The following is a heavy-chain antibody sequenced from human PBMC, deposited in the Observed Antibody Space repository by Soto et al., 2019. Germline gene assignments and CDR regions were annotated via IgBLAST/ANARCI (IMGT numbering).Heavy chain of an antibody. CDR1: GGTFSSYA. J-gene: IGHJ6*02. CDR2: IIPIFGTA. CDR3: ATDTRGALAPIGYYYYGMDV. Sequence: SVKVSCKASGGTFSSYAISWVRQAPGQGLEWMGGIIPIFGTANYAQKFQGRVTITADESTSTAYMELSSLRSEDTAVYYCATDTRGALAPIGYYYYGMDVWGQGTTVTVSS. D-gene: IGHD3-16*01. V-gene: IGHV1-69*13.